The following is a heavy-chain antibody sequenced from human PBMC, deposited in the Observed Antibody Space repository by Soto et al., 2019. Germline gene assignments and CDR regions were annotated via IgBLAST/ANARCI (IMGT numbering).Heavy chain of an antibody. D-gene: IGHD3-22*01. J-gene: IGHJ4*02. V-gene: IGHV4-59*08. CDR3: ARLGGYYQAFDQ. Sequence: QVQLQESGPGLVKPSETLSLTCTVSGGSMNTYYWGWFRQPPGKGLEWVGYIYYSGSTTYSPSLKSRVTISVDTSNNQFSLKLNSVTAADTAVYYCARLGGYYQAFDQWGQGSLVTVSS. CDR2: IYYSGST. CDR1: GGSMNTYY.